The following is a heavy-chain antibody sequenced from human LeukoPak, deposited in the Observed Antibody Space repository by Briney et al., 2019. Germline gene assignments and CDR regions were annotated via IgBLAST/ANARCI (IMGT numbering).Heavy chain of an antibody. CDR3: ARGPDYDFWSGYYFAPTPYFDY. V-gene: IGHV4-59*01. D-gene: IGHD3-3*01. Sequence: SETLSLTCTVSGGSISSYNWSWIRQPPGKGQEWIGYIYYNGSTNYNPSLKSRVTISVDTSKSQFSLTLGSVTAAYTAVYYCARGPDYDFWSGYYFAPTPYFDYWGQGTLVTVSS. J-gene: IGHJ4*02. CDR1: GGSISSYN. CDR2: IYYNGST.